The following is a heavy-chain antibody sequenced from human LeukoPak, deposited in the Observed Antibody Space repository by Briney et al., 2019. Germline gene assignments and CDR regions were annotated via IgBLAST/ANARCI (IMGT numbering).Heavy chain of an antibody. V-gene: IGHV1-46*01. J-gene: IGHJ3*02. CDR3: ARGGYCSGGSCYSGAFDI. Sequence: ASVKVSCKASGYTFTSYYMHWVRQAPGQGLEWMGIINPSGGSTSYAQKFQGRVTMTRDMSTSTVYMELSSLRSEDTAVYYCARGGYCSGGSCYSGAFDIWGQGTMVTVSS. D-gene: IGHD2-15*01. CDR1: GYTFTSYY. CDR2: INPSGGST.